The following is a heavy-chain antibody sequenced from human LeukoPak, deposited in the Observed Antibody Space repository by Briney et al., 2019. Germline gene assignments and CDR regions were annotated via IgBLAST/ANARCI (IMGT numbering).Heavy chain of an antibody. Sequence: GRSLRLSCAASGFTFDDYAMHWVRQAPGKGLEWVANINQGGSEKYYVDSVKGRFTISRDNAKNSLYLEMNSLRAEDTAVYYCLRENHDSGWSFDYWGQGTLVTVSS. D-gene: IGHD3-22*01. CDR2: INQGGSEK. J-gene: IGHJ4*02. CDR1: GFTFDDYA. V-gene: IGHV3-7*01. CDR3: LRENHDSGWSFDY.